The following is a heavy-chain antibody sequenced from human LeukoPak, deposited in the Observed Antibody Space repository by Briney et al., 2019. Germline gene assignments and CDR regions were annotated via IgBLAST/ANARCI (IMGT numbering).Heavy chain of an antibody. CDR3: ARAGIVVSINWFDP. Sequence: PSETLSLTCAVYGGSFSGYYWSWIRQPPGKGLEWIGEINHSGSTNYNPSLESRVTISVDTSKNQFSLKLSSVTAADTAVYYCARAGIVVSINWFDPWGQGTLVTVSS. V-gene: IGHV4-34*01. D-gene: IGHD2-2*01. J-gene: IGHJ5*02. CDR2: INHSGST. CDR1: GGSFSGYY.